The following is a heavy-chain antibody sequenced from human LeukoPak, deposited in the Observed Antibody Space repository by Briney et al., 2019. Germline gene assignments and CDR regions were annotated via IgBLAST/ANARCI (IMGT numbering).Heavy chain of an antibody. CDR2: ISAYNGNT. CDR1: GYTFTSYG. Sequence: KVSCKASGYTFTSYGISWVRQAPGQVLEWMGWISAYNGNTNYAQKLQGRVTMTTDTSTSTAYMELRSLRSDDTAVYYCARSDNGYSYGYLDYWGQGTLVTVSS. V-gene: IGHV1-18*01. J-gene: IGHJ4*02. D-gene: IGHD5-18*01. CDR3: ARSDNGYSYGYLDY.